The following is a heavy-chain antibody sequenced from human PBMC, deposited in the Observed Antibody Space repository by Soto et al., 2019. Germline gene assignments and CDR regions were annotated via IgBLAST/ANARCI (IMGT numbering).Heavy chain of an antibody. J-gene: IGHJ3*02. V-gene: IGHV4-61*08. CDR3: ARRWGGTFDI. D-gene: IGHD3-10*01. CDR2: IYYSGNT. CDR1: CGYICSGGDY. Sequence: LCVTWSVACGYICSGGDYCSWIRQPPGKGLEWIGYIYYSGNTNYNPSLKSRVTISVDTSKNQFSLKLSSVTAADTAEYYCARRWGGTFDIWGKGTMVTVSS.